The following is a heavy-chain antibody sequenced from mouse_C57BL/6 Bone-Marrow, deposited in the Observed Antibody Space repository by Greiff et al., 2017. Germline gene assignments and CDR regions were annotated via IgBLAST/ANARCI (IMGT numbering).Heavy chain of an antibody. Sequence: VMLVESGAELVKPGASVKISCKASGYAFSSYWMNWVKQRPGKGLEWIGQIYPGDGDTNYNGKFKGKGTLTADKSSSTAYMQLSSLTSEDCAVYFCAREGICGNPAWFAYWGQGTLVTVSA. CDR2: IYPGDGDT. CDR1: GYAFSSYW. J-gene: IGHJ3*01. V-gene: IGHV1-80*01. CDR3: AREGICGNPAWFAY. D-gene: IGHD2-1*01.